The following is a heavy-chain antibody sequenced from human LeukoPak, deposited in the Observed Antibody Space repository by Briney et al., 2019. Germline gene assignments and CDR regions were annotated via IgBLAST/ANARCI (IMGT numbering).Heavy chain of an antibody. CDR2: ISGNGAST. D-gene: IGHD4/OR15-4a*01. J-gene: IGHJ4*02. V-gene: IGHV3-23*01. CDR3: AKKSPYGGADY. Sequence: PGGSLRLSCAASGFTFSSSAMSWVRQAPGKGQEWVSAISGNGASTYYADSVKGRFTISRDNSKNTLYLQINSLRAEDTAVYYCAKKSPYGGADYWGQGTLVTVSS. CDR1: GFTFSSSA.